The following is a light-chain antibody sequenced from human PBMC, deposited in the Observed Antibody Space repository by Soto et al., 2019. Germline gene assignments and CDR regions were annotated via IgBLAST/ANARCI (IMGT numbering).Light chain of an antibody. CDR3: QQCYSTPYT. V-gene: IGKV4-1*01. CDR2: WAS. CDR1: QSVLSSSNNKNY. J-gene: IGKJ2*01. Sequence: DIVMTQSPDSLAVSLGERATINCKPSQSVLSSSNNKNYLAWYQQKPGQPPKLLIYWASTREFGVPDRFSGSGSGTDFTLTISSLQAEDVAVYCCQQCYSTPYTFGQGTKLEIK.